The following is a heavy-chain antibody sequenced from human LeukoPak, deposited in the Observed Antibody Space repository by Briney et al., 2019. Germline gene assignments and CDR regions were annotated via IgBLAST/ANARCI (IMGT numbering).Heavy chain of an antibody. CDR2: ISGSGRTT. D-gene: IGHD1-26*01. V-gene: IGHV3-23*01. Sequence: GGTLRLSCAASGFTFSNYAMNWVRQAPGKGLEWVSVISGSGRTTYSTDSVKGRFTISRDKSKNTVYLQMNSLRGEDTALYYCAKSIVNSGTYIPFDYWGQGTLVTVSS. CDR3: AKSIVNSGTYIPFDY. CDR1: GFTFSNYA. J-gene: IGHJ4*02.